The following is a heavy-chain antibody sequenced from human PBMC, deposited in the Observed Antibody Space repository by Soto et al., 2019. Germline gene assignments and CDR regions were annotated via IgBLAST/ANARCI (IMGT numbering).Heavy chain of an antibody. Sequence: SETLSLTCAVYSGSFSGYYWSWIRQPPGKGLEWIGEINHSGSTNYNPSLKSRVTISVDTSKNQFSLKLSSVTAADTAVYYCARGPSFPVFGWFDPWGQGTLVTVSS. CDR2: INHSGST. J-gene: IGHJ5*02. V-gene: IGHV4-34*01. CDR3: ARGPSFPVFGWFDP. D-gene: IGHD3-3*01. CDR1: SGSFSGYY.